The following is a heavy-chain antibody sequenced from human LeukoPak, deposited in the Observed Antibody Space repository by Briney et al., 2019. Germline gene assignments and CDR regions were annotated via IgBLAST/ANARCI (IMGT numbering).Heavy chain of an antibody. Sequence: GASVKVSCKGSGGTLSNTVITWVRQAPGQGLEWMGRIIPVLVSTNYAPQFHARVTITADKSTNTAYMDLSSLTSEDTAGYFCATGTGGYNEHWGQGTLVTVSS. V-gene: IGHV1-69*04. CDR1: GGTLSNTV. J-gene: IGHJ4*02. D-gene: IGHD5-24*01. CDR3: ATGTGGYNEH. CDR2: IIPVLVST.